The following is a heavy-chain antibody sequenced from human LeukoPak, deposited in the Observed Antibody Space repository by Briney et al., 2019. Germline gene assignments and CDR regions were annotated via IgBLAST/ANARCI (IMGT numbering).Heavy chain of an antibody. D-gene: IGHD3-3*01. CDR1: GGSLSGYY. V-gene: IGHV4-34*01. Sequence: PSETLSLTCAVYGGSLSGYYWSWIRQPPGKGLEWIGEINHSGSTNYNPSLKSRVTISVDTSKNQFSLKLSSVTAADTAVYYCARGGPYDFWSGYQRPPYYYYGMDVWGQGTTVTVSS. CDR2: INHSGST. J-gene: IGHJ6*02. CDR3: ARGGPYDFWSGYQRPPYYYYGMDV.